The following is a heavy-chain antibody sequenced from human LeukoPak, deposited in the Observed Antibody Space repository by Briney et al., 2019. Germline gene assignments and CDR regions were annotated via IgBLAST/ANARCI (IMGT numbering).Heavy chain of an antibody. CDR2: IYYSGST. J-gene: IGHJ5*02. D-gene: IGHD3-10*01. Sequence: PSQTLSLTCTVSGGSISSGSYYWGWIRQPPGKGLEWIGSIYYSGSTYYNPSLKSRVTISVDTSKNQFSLKLSSVTAADTAVYYCARANMVRGVGLFFDRNWFDPWGQGTLVTVSS. CDR1: GGSISSGSYY. V-gene: IGHV4-39*07. CDR3: ARANMVRGVGLFFDRNWFDP.